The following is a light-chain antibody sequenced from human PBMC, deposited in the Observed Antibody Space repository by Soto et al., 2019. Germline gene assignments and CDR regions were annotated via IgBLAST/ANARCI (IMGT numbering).Light chain of an antibody. CDR1: SSNIGNNY. J-gene: IGLJ2*01. Sequence: QSVLTQPPSVSAAPGQKVTISCSGGSSNIGNNYVSWYQQLPGTAPKLLIYDNNKRPSGIPDRFSGSKSGTSATLGITGLQTGDEADYYCGTWDSSLSAGYVVFGGGTKVTVL. CDR3: GTWDSSLSAGYVV. CDR2: DNN. V-gene: IGLV1-51*01.